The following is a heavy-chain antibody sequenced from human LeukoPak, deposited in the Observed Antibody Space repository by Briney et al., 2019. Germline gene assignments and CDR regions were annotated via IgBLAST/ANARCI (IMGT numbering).Heavy chain of an antibody. V-gene: IGHV3-30*18. J-gene: IGHJ4*02. Sequence: PSETLSLTCTVSGGSISRSSYYWGWIRQPPGKGLEWVAVISYDGTKEHYADSVKGRFTISRDNSKNTLYLQMSGLRADDTAVYYCAKKVSPYGGGGFYLDYWGQGSLVTVSS. CDR3: AKKVSPYGGGGFYLDY. D-gene: IGHD2-21*01. CDR2: ISYDGTKE. CDR1: GGSISRSS.